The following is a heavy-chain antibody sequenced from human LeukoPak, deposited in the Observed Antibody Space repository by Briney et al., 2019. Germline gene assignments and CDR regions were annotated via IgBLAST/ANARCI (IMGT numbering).Heavy chain of an antibody. CDR1: DDSFSSYY. J-gene: IGHJ6*03. CDR2: MYAFGST. D-gene: IGHD3-3*01. V-gene: IGHV4-4*07. CDR3: ARLRFLEWLISDYYYYMDV. Sequence: SETLSLTCTVSDDSFSSYYWTWIRQPAGKGLEWIGRMYAFGSTNYNPSLKSRVTISVDTSKNQFSLKLSSVTAADTAVYYCARLRFLEWLISDYYYYMDVWGKGTTVTVSS.